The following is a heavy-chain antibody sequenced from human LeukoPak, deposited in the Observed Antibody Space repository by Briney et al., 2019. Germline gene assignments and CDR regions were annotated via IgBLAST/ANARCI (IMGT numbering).Heavy chain of an antibody. CDR2: IYTSGST. V-gene: IGHV4-4*08. J-gene: IGHJ3*02. D-gene: IGHD2-15*01. CDR3: ASDRIEVDAFDI. CDR1: GGSISSYY. Sequence: SETLSLTCTVSGGSISSYYWSWIRQPPGKGLEWIGRIYTSGSTNYNPSLKSRVTISVDTSKNQFSLKLSSVTAADTAVYYCASDRIEVDAFDIWGQGTMVTVSS.